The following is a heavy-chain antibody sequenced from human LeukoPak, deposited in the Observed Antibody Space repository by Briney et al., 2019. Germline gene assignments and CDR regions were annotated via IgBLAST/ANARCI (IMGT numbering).Heavy chain of an antibody. V-gene: IGHV4-59*08. CDR3: ARQSSSNWYLDF. CDR1: GGSISSYY. CDR2: IYYSGST. J-gene: IGHJ4*02. Sequence: SETLSLTCTVSGGSISSYYWSWIRQPPGKGLKWIGYIYYSGSTNYNPSLKSRVTMSVDTSKNQFSLKLSSVTAADTAVYYCARQSSSNWYLDFWGQGTLVTVSS. D-gene: IGHD6-13*01.